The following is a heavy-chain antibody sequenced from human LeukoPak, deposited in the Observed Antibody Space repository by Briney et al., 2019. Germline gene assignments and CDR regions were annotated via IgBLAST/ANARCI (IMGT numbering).Heavy chain of an antibody. Sequence: GRSLRLSCAASGFTLSDYAMHWVRQAPGKGLEWVAFMSPDGSRRYFADSVRGRFTTSRDTSKNTLYLEMNSLRVEDAAFYYCGRDKIGNYCIDCWGQGTLVTV. D-gene: IGHD1-26*01. J-gene: IGHJ4*02. CDR1: GFTLSDYA. V-gene: IGHV3-30*04. CDR2: MSPDGSRR. CDR3: GRDKIGNYCIDC.